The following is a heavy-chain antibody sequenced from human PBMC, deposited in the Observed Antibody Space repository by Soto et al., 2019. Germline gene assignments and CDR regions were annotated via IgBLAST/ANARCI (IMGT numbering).Heavy chain of an antibody. V-gene: IGHV2-5*01. Sequence: QITLKESGPTLVKPTQPLTLTCTFSGFSLKSSGVGVAWIRQPPGKALEWLALVYWSDEKRYSPSLKNRLTITKDPSKNEVVLTMTNMDPLDTATYYCAHKEYYFATGTYYIVRWFDPWGQGILVTVSS. CDR2: VYWSDEK. CDR3: AHKEYYFATGTYYIVRWFDP. CDR1: GFSLKSSGVG. J-gene: IGHJ5*02. D-gene: IGHD3-10*01.